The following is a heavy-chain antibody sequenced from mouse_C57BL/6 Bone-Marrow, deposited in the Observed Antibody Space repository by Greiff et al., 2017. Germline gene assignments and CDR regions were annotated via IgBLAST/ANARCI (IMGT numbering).Heavy chain of an antibody. CDR1: GYTFTSYW. D-gene: IGHD3-3*01. CDR2: IHPNSGST. J-gene: IGHJ3*01. Sequence: VQLQQPGAELVKPGASVKLSCKASGYTFTSYWMHWVKQRPGQGLEWIGMIHPNSGSTNYNEKFKSKATLTVDKSSSTDYMQLSSLTSEDSAVYYCARLGPGRSWFAYWGQGTLVTVSA. CDR3: ARLGPGRSWFAY. V-gene: IGHV1-64*01.